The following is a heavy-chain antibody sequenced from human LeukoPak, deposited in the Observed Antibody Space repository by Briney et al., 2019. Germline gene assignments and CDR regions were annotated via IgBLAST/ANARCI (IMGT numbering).Heavy chain of an antibody. CDR1: GGSISSSSYY. V-gene: IGHV4-39*01. CDR2: TYYSGST. CDR3: ARQPVGITGTPGAFDI. D-gene: IGHD1-7*01. Sequence: PSETLSLTCTVSGGSISSSSYYWGWIRQPPGKGLEWIARTYYSGSTYYNPALKSRVTISVYTSENQFSLKLRSVTAADTAVYYCARQPVGITGTPGAFDIWGQRTMVTVSS. J-gene: IGHJ3*02.